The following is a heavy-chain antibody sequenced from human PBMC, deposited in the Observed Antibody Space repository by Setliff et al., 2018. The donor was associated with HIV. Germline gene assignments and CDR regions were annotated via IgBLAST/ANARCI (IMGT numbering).Heavy chain of an antibody. CDR2: IYHSGST. V-gene: IGHV4-4*02. Sequence: SETLSLTCAVSGGSISSSNWWSWVRQPPGKGLEWIGEIYHSGSTNYNPSLKSRVTISVDKSKNQFSLKLSSVTAADTAVYYCARCAYYNFWSGYYCDYWGQGTLVTVSS. CDR3: ARCAYYNFWSGYYCDY. J-gene: IGHJ4*02. D-gene: IGHD3-3*01. CDR1: GGSISSSNW.